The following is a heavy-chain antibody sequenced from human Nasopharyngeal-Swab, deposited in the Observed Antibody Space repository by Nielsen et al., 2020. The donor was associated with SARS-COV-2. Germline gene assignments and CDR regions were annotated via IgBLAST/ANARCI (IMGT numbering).Heavy chain of an antibody. Sequence: WIRQPPGKGLEWVANIKQDGGEKYYVDSVKGRFTISRDNAKNSLYLQMNSLRAEDTAVYYCARVHRYYDFWSGYYTGSRGMDVWGQGTTVTVSS. CDR3: ARVHRYYDFWSGYYTGSRGMDV. J-gene: IGHJ6*02. D-gene: IGHD3-3*01. V-gene: IGHV3-7*01. CDR2: IKQDGGEK.